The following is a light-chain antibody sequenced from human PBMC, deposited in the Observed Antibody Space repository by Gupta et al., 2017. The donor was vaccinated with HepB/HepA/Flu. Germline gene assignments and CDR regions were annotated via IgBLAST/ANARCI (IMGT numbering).Light chain of an antibody. J-gene: IGKJ1*01. CDR1: KSVLSTSNNKNY. Sequence: DILLTQSPDSLAVSLGERATINCKSNKSVLSTSNNKNYFAWYQQKAGQPPKLLIYWASTRDSGVPDRFSGSGSETHFTLTINSLQAEDVAVYYCEQYYGTPTLGQGTKVEI. CDR2: WAS. CDR3: EQYYGTPT. V-gene: IGKV4-1*01.